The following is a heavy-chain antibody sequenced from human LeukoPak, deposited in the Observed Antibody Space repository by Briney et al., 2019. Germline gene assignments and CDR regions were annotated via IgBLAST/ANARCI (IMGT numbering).Heavy chain of an antibody. Sequence: GGSLRLSCAASGFTFDDYGMSWVRQAPGKGLEWVSGINWNGGSTGYADSVKGRFTISRDNAKNSLYLQVNSLRAEDTALYYCARDLVVVVPAGSTYFDIWGQGTMVTVSS. D-gene: IGHD2-2*01. CDR3: ARDLVVVVPAGSTYFDI. CDR1: GFTFDDYG. V-gene: IGHV3-20*04. CDR2: INWNGGST. J-gene: IGHJ3*02.